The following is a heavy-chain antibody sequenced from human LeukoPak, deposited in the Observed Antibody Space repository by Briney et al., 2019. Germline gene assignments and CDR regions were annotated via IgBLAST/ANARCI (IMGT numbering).Heavy chain of an antibody. CDR2: ISAYNGNT. CDR1: GYTFTSYG. D-gene: IGHD6-19*01. CDR3: ATVAGIISHYWFDP. Sequence: ASVKVSCKASGYTFTSYGISWVRQAPGQGLEWMGWISAYNGNTNYAQKLQGRVTMTTDTSASTAYMELRSLRSDDTAVYYCATVAGIISHYWFDPWGQGTLVTVSS. J-gene: IGHJ5*02. V-gene: IGHV1-18*01.